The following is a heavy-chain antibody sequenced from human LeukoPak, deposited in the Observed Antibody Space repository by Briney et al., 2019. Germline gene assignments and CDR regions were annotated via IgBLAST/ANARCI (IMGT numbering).Heavy chain of an antibody. J-gene: IGHJ4*02. V-gene: IGHV3-7*01. Sequence: GGSLRLSCAASGFTSSNYWMSWVRQAPGKGLEWVANIKQDGSEKYYVDSVKGRFTISRDNAKNSLYLQMNSLRAEDTAIYYCAEPSIRGEDYFDYWGQGTLVTVSS. CDR1: GFTSSNYW. CDR3: AEPSIRGEDYFDY. D-gene: IGHD7-27*01. CDR2: IKQDGSEK.